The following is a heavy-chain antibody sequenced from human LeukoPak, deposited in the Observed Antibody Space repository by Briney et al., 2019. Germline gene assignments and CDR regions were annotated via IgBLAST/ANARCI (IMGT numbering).Heavy chain of an antibody. Sequence: SDTLSLTCTVSGGSLSRCCYYCSWIRQHPAKGLEGIVHIYYSGSTYYNPSLKSRLTISVHPSKNRFSLKLSSVIAADTAVSYCARDRRGVDYYYGMDVWGKGTPVTVSS. CDR2: IYYSGST. CDR3: ARDRRGVDYYYGMDV. V-gene: IGHV4-31*03. J-gene: IGHJ6*04. CDR1: GGSLSRCCYY. D-gene: IGHD2-21*01.